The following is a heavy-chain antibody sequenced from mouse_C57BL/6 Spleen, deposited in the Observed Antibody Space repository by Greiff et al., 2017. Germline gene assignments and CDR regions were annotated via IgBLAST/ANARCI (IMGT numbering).Heavy chain of an antibody. V-gene: IGHV1-72*01. CDR2: IDPNSGGT. Sequence: VQLVESGAELVKPGASVKLSCKASGYTFTSYWMHWVKQRPGRGLEWIGRIDPNSGGTKYNEKFKSKATLTVDKPSSTAYMQLSSLTSEDSAVYYCARSLITTVVGGGYFDVWGTGTTVTVSS. D-gene: IGHD1-1*01. CDR3: ARSLITTVVGGGYFDV. CDR1: GYTFTSYW. J-gene: IGHJ1*03.